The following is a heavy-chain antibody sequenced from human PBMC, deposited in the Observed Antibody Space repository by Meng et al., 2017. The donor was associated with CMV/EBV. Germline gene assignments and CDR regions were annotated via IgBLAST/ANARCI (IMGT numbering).Heavy chain of an antibody. D-gene: IGHD2-2*02. J-gene: IGHJ6*02. Sequence: ASVKVSRKASGYTFTSYGISWVRQAPGQGLEWMGWISAYNGNTNYAQKLQGRVTMTTDTSTSTAYMELRSLRSDDTAVYYCARAYCSSTSCYTNYYGMDVWGQGTTVTVSS. CDR1: GYTFTSYG. CDR3: ARAYCSSTSCYTNYYGMDV. V-gene: IGHV1-18*01. CDR2: ISAYNGNT.